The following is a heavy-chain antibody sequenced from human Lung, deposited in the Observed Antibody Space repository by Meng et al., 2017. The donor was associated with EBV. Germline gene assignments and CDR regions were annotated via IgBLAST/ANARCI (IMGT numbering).Heavy chain of an antibody. CDR3: ARAVDTGYFDY. D-gene: IGHD5-18*01. CDR2: IYYSGST. Sequence: QVQLQESGPGLVKPSQTLSLTCTVSGGSLSSGGHYWSWIRQHPGKSLEWIGYIYYSGSTYYNPSLKSLVSISVDTSNNQFSLKLSSVTAADTAVYYCARAVDTGYFDYWGQGTLVTVSS. CDR1: GGSLSSGGHY. J-gene: IGHJ4*02. V-gene: IGHV4-31*01.